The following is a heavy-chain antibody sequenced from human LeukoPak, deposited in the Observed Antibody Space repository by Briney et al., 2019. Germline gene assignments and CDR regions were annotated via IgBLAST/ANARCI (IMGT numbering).Heavy chain of an antibody. J-gene: IGHJ4*02. V-gene: IGHV1-2*02. CDR1: GYTFTGYY. CDR3: ARDRPTMVRGVMDY. D-gene: IGHD3-10*01. CDR2: INPNSGGT. Sequence: ASVKVSCKASGYTFTGYYMHWVRQAPGQGLEWMGWINPNSGGTNYAQKFQGRVTVTRDTSISTAYMELSRLRSDDTAVYYCARDRPTMVRGVMDYWGQGTLVTVSS.